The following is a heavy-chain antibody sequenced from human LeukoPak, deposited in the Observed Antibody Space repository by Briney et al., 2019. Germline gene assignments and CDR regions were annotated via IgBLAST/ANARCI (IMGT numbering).Heavy chain of an antibody. D-gene: IGHD6-6*01. V-gene: IGHV3-21*01. J-gene: IGHJ4*02. CDR2: ISSSSSYI. Sequence: GGSLRLSCAASGFTFSSYSMNWVRQAPGKGLEWVSSISSSSSYIYYADSVKGRFTISRDNAKNSLYLQMSSLRAEDTAVYYCARELPQYSSSSPPGYWGQGTLVTVSS. CDR1: GFTFSSYS. CDR3: ARELPQYSSSSPPGY.